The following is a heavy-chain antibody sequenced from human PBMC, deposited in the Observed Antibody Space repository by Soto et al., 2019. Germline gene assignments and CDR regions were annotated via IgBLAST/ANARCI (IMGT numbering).Heavy chain of an antibody. D-gene: IGHD2-15*01. CDR1: GFTFSSYA. Sequence: GSLRLSCAASGFTFSSYAMSWVRQAPGKGLEWVSAISGSGGSTYYADSVKGRFTISRDNSKNTLYLQMNSLRAEDTAVYYCAKDRGPCSGGSCYPPSFDYWGQGTLVTVSS. V-gene: IGHV3-23*01. J-gene: IGHJ4*02. CDR2: ISGSGGST. CDR3: AKDRGPCSGGSCYPPSFDY.